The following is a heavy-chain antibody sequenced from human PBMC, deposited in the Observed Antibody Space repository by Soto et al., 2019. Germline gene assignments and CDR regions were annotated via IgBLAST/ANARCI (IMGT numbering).Heavy chain of an antibody. CDR3: ARDFTTAETPGDDFDY. CDR1: GFTFNNYW. D-gene: IGHD4-17*01. CDR2: INGDGSYA. Sequence: EVQLVESGGGLVQPGGSLRLSCAASGFTFNNYWMHWVRQVPGKGLVWVSRINGDGSYASYADFVKGRFTISRDNAKNTVHLQMNNLSAEDTALYYCARDFTTAETPGDDFDYWGQGIPVIVSS. V-gene: IGHV3-74*01. J-gene: IGHJ4*02.